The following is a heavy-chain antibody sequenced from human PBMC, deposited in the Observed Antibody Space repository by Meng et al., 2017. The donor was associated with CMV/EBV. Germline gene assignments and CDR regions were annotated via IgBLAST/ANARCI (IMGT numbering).Heavy chain of an antibody. V-gene: IGHV3-30*04. Sequence: GESLKISCAASGFTFSSYAMHWVRQAPGKGLEWVAVISYDGSNKYYADSVKGRFTISRDNSKNTLYLQMNSLRAEDTAVYYCAREEDYYGMDVWGQGTTVTVSS. CDR1: GFTFSSYA. CDR2: ISYDGSNK. J-gene: IGHJ6*02. CDR3: AREEDYYGMDV.